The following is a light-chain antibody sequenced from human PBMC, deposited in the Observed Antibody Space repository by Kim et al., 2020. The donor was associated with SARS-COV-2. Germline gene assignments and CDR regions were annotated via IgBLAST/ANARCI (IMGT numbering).Light chain of an antibody. CDR3: QAWDSSTAV. CDR2: QDN. V-gene: IGLV3-1*01. Sequence: SYELTQPPSVSVSPGQTASITCSGHRLGDKFVSWYQQKPSQSPVMVLYQDNKRPSGIPERFSGSNSGNTATLTISGTQAMDEADYYCQAWDSSTAVFGAGTKVTVL. CDR1: RLGDKF. J-gene: IGLJ1*01.